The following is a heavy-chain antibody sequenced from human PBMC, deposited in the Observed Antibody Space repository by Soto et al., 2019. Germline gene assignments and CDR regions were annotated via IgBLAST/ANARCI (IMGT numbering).Heavy chain of an antibody. CDR2: ISSNSGSA. J-gene: IGHJ3*02. CDR3: AKDKFRAFDI. V-gene: IGHV3-23*01. CDR1: GFTFSTSA. Sequence: EVQLLESGGGFVQPGGSLRLSCAASGFTFSTSAMSWVRQAPGKGLEWVSAISSNSGSAHYADSVKGRFTISRDNSKSTLSLQMNSLRAEDTAVYFCAKDKFRAFDIWGQGTMVIVSS.